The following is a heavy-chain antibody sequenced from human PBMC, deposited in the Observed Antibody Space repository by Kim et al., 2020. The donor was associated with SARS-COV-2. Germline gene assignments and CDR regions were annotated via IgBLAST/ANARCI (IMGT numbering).Heavy chain of an antibody. Sequence: GGSLRLSCAASGFSFTNSWMSWVRQAPGKGLEWVANIRQDGSDKYYVDSVKGRVTISRDNAKNSLYLQMNSLRAEDTAVYYCARDTHYAFDIGGRGTMVTVS. CDR3: ARDTHYAFDI. J-gene: IGHJ3*02. CDR1: GFSFTNSW. V-gene: IGHV3-7*01. CDR2: IRQDGSDK.